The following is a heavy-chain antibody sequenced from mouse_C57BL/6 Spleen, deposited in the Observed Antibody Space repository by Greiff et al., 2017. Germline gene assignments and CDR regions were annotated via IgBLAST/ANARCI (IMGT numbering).Heavy chain of an antibody. Sequence: EVQGVESGGGLVKPGGSLKLSCAASGFTFSSYAMSWVRQTPEKRLEWVATISDGGSYTYYPDNVKGRFTISRDNAKNNLYLQMSHLKSEDTAMYYCARDRGGYAMDYWGQGTSVTVSS. CDR3: ARDRGGYAMDY. D-gene: IGHD3-1*01. J-gene: IGHJ4*01. CDR1: GFTFSSYA. V-gene: IGHV5-4*01. CDR2: ISDGGSYT.